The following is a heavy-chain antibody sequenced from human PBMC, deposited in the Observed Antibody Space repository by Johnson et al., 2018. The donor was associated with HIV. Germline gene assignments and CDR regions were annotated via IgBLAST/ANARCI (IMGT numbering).Heavy chain of an antibody. CDR2: ISTAGDT. V-gene: IGHV3-13*01. J-gene: IGHJ3*02. D-gene: IGHD6-19*01. Sequence: VQLVESGGGVVRPGGSLRLSCAASEFTFSSYAMSWVRQAPGQGLEWVSTISTAGDTYYPGSVKGRFHISRENAKNSLYLQMNSLRAEDTAVYYCASTGYSSGWYWDAFDIWGQGTMVTVSS. CDR1: EFTFSSYA. CDR3: ASTGYSSGWYWDAFDI.